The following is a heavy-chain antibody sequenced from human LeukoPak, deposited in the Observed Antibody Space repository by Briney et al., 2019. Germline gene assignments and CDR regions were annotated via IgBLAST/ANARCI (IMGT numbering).Heavy chain of an antibody. CDR3: ARDDGYCSGGSCYTNAFDI. CDR2: IYYSGST. CDR1: GGSISSGGYY. D-gene: IGHD2-15*01. Sequence: PSQTLSLTCTVSGGSISSGGYYWSWIRQHPGKGLEWIVYIYYSGSTYYNPSLKSRVTISVDTSKNQFSLKLSSVTAADTAVYYCARDDGYCSGGSCYTNAFDIWGQGTMVTVSS. J-gene: IGHJ3*02. V-gene: IGHV4-31*03.